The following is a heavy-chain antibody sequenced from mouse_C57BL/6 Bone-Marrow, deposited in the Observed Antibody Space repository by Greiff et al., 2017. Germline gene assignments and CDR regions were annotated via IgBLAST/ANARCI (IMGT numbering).Heavy chain of an antibody. CDR2: IHPNSGST. J-gene: IGHJ2*01. Sequence: QVQLQQPGAELVKPGASVKLSCKASGYTFTSYWMHWVKQRPGQGLEWIGMIHPNSGSTNYNEKFKSKATLTVDTSSSTAYMQLSSLTSEDSAVYYCARRGYGNYEGYFDYWGQGTTLTVSS. D-gene: IGHD2-10*02. CDR1: GYTFTSYW. V-gene: IGHV1-64*01. CDR3: ARRGYGNYEGYFDY.